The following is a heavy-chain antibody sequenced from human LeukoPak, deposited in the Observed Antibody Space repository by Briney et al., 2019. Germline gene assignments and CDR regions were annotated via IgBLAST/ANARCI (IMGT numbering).Heavy chain of an antibody. CDR2: INPSGGST. V-gene: IGHV1-46*01. CDR3: ANSPDSGGLGP. CDR1: GYTFTSKY. J-gene: IGHJ5*02. Sequence: ASVKVSCKASGYTFTSKYMHWVRQAPGQGLEWMGVINPSGGSTSYAQKFQGRVTMTRDMSTSTVYMELSSLKSEDTAMYYCANSPDSGGLGPWGQGTLVTVSS. D-gene: IGHD3-10*01.